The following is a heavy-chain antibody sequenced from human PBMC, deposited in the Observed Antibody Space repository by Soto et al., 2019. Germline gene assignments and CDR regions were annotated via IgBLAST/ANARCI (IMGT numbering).Heavy chain of an antibody. CDR3: AVPGTHTFDY. Sequence: SETLSLTCAVYGGSFSGYYWSWIRQPPGKGLEWIGEINHSGSTNYNPSLKSRVTISVDTSKNQFSLKLSSVTAADTAVYYCAVPGTHTFDYWGQGTLVTVSS. J-gene: IGHJ4*02. CDR1: GGSFSGYY. V-gene: IGHV4-34*01. D-gene: IGHD1-1*01. CDR2: INHSGST.